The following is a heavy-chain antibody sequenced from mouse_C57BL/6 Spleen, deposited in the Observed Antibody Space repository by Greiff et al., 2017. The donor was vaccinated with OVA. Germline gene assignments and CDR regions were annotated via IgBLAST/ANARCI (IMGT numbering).Heavy chain of an antibody. J-gene: IGHJ2*01. V-gene: IGHV1-81*01. CDR2: IYPRSGNT. CDR3: ARYPHYFDY. Sequence: VQLKESGAELARPGASVKLSCKASGYTFTSSGISWVKQRTGQGLEWIGEIYPRSGNTYYNEKFKGKATLTADKSSSTAYMELRSLTSEDSAVYFCARYPHYFDYWGQGTTLTVSS. CDR1: GYTFTSSG.